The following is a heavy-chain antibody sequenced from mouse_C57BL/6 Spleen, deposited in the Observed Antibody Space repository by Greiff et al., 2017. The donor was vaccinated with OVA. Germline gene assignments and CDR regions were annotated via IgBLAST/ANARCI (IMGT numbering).Heavy chain of an antibody. D-gene: IGHD2-3*01. CDR3: ARLGGYLYYYAMDY. CDR2: IYPGSGST. Sequence: EQPGAELVKPGASVKMSCKASGYTFTSYWITWVKQRPGQGLEWIGDIYPGSGSTNYNEKFKSKATLTVDTSSSTAYMQLSSLTSEDSAVYYCARLGGYLYYYAMDYWGQGTSVTVSS. V-gene: IGHV1-55*01. J-gene: IGHJ4*01. CDR1: GYTFTSYW.